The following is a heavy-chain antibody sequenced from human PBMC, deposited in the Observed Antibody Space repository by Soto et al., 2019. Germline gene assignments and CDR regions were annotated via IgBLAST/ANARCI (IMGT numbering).Heavy chain of an antibody. J-gene: IGHJ6*02. V-gene: IGHV3-23*01. CDR3: ARGRGYSGYGDGMDV. CDR2: ISGSGGST. D-gene: IGHD5-12*01. CDR1: GFTFSSYA. Sequence: EVQLLESGGGLVQPGGSLRLSCAASGFTFSSYAMSWVRQAPGKGLEWVSAISGSGGSTYYADSVKGRFTISRDNSKNTLYLQMNSLRAEDTAVYYCARGRGYSGYGDGMDVWGQGTTVTVSS.